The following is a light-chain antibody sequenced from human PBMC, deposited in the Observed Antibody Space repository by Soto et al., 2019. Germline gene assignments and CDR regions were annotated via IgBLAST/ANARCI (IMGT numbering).Light chain of an antibody. J-gene: IGLJ1*01. CDR3: ISYTDRQSYL. CDR2: AVS. Sequence: QALLTQPACVSGSPGQSITIACSGTISDIGSYDHVAWYQQFPGKSPKLIIYAVSDRPSGVSDRFSGSKSGISASLTISGLQTEDEADYYCISYTDRQSYLFGTGTKVTVL. CDR1: ISDIGSYDH. V-gene: IGLV2-14*03.